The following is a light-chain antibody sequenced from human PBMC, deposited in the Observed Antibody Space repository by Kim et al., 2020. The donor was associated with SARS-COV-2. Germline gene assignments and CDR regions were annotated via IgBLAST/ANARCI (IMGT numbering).Light chain of an antibody. CDR3: QQYNKWPPVT. J-gene: IGKJ4*01. V-gene: IGKV3-15*01. Sequence: SPGEGATLSCRASQSVGTHLAWYQQRRGQPPRLLIYDTYNRATGIPARFTGSGSGTEFTLTISSLQSEDFAVYFCQQYNKWPPVTFGGGTKVDIK. CDR1: QSVGTH. CDR2: DTY.